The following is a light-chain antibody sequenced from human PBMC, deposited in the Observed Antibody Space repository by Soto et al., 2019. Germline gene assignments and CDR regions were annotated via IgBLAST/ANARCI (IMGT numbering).Light chain of an antibody. CDR3: QQTYTMPRA. Sequence: DIQMTQSPSSLSASVGDRVTLTCRASQDISTYLAWYQQKPGRAPKLLIYAASNLQSGVPSRFTGGGSGTDFTLTIHSLQPEDFASYYCQQTYTMPRAFGPGTKVDIK. J-gene: IGKJ1*01. CDR2: AAS. CDR1: QDISTY. V-gene: IGKV1-39*01.